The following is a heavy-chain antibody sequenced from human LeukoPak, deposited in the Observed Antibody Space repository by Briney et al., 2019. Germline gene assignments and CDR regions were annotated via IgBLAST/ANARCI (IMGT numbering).Heavy chain of an antibody. Sequence: ASVKVSCKASGYTFTIYDINWVRQATGQGLEWMGWMNPNSGNTGYAQKFQGRVTITRNPSISTAYMELSSLRSEDTAVYYCVRGRDSYGLHDALDIWGQGTLVTVSS. V-gene: IGHV1-8*03. CDR2: MNPNSGNT. CDR3: VRGRDSYGLHDALDI. D-gene: IGHD5-18*01. CDR1: GYTFTIYD. J-gene: IGHJ3*02.